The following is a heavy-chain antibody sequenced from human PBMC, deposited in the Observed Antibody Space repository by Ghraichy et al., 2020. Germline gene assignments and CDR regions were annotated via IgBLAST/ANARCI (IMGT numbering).Heavy chain of an antibody. CDR3: ARESPLSNPSYYFDY. Sequence: SVKVSCKASGYIFTNHFMHWVRQAPGQGLEWMGIINPSGGNTNYAQKFQGRVTMTRDTFTNTVHMELRSLRSEDTAFYYCARESPLSNPSYYFDYWGQGTLVTVSS. J-gene: IGHJ4*02. V-gene: IGHV1-46*03. D-gene: IGHD2-2*01. CDR1: GYIFTNHF. CDR2: INPSGGNT.